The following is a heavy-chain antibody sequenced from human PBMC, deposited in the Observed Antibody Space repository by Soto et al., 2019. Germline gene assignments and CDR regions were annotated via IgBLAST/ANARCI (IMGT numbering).Heavy chain of an antibody. J-gene: IGHJ6*02. CDR1: NGSVSSGTYS. Sequence: SETLSLTCTVSNGSVSSGTYSWSWVRQPPGKGLEWIGYIYYSGTTYYTPSLKSRLTMSMDRANDHFSLNLTSVTAADTAVYFCARGHYYYGMDVWGQGITVTVSS. CDR3: ARGHYYYGMDV. CDR2: IYYSGTT. V-gene: IGHV4-30-2*01.